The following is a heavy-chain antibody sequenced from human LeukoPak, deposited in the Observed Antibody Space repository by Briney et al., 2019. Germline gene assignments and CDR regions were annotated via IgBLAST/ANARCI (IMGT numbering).Heavy chain of an antibody. CDR1: GFTFSSYS. J-gene: IGHJ4*02. Sequence: GGSLRLSCAGSGFTFSSYSMNWVRQAPGRGLEWVSSIRSTSSYIYYADSVKGRFTISRDNAKNSLYLQMNSLRAEDTAVYYCARVDWSGPPGYWGQGTLVTVSS. CDR3: ARVDWSGPPGY. CDR2: IRSTSSYI. V-gene: IGHV3-21*01. D-gene: IGHD3-3*01.